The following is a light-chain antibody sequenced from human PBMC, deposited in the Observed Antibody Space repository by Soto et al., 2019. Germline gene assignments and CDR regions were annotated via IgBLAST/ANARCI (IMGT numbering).Light chain of an antibody. V-gene: IGKV3-15*01. Sequence: EIMMTQSPATLSLSPGERATLSCRASQNVNSDLAWYQQKPGQAPRLLIYGASTRVTGIPARFNGRGSGTEFTLTISGLQSEDFAIHYCEQYHNWPPLTFGGGTKVEIK. J-gene: IGKJ4*01. CDR2: GAS. CDR1: QNVNSD. CDR3: EQYHNWPPLT.